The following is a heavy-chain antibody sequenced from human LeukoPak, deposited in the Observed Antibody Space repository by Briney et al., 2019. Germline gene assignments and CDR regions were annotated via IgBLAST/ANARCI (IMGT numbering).Heavy chain of an antibody. CDR3: ARDYSSSSFDY. CDR1: GFTFNSYW. J-gene: IGHJ4*02. Sequence: GGSLRLSCAASGFTFNSYWMVWFRQAPGKGLVWVSSISSSSSFIYYADSVKGRFTISRDNAKNSLYLQMNSLRAEDTAVYFCARDYSSSSFDYWGRGTLVTVSS. D-gene: IGHD6-6*01. V-gene: IGHV3-21*01. CDR2: ISSSSSFI.